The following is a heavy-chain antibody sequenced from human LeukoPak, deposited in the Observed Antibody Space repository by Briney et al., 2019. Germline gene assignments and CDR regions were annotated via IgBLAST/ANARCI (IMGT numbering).Heavy chain of an antibody. CDR2: IYYTGSA. V-gene: IGHV4-39*01. CDR3: ARRSGSGGNYYFDY. Sequence: SETLFLTCSVSGGSISSSSYYWGWIRQPPGKGLEWIGSIYYTGSAYYHPSLKSRVNIFVDTSKNQLSLRLSSVTATDTAMYYCARRSGSGGNYYFDYWGQGTLVTVSS. D-gene: IGHD2-15*01. CDR1: GGSISSSSYY. J-gene: IGHJ4*02.